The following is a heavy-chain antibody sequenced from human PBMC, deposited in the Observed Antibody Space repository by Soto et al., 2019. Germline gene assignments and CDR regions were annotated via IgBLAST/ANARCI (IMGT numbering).Heavy chain of an antibody. CDR1: GFTFSSYS. CDR3: ASGISPYSSSWLNWFVP. Sequence: EVQLVESGGGLVKPGGSLRLSCADSGFTFSSYSMNWVRQAPGKGLEWVSYISSSSSYIYYAYSVKGRFTIPRDIAKDSLYLQMNSLRAEDTAVYYCASGISPYSSSWLNWFVPLRQGTPVTVSS. CDR2: ISSSSSYI. J-gene: IGHJ5*02. V-gene: IGHV3-21*01. D-gene: IGHD6-13*01.